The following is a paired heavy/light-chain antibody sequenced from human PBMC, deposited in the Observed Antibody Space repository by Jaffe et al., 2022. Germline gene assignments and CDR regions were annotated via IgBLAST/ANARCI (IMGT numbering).Light chain of an antibody. J-gene: IGLJ2*01. V-gene: IGLV3-25*03. CDR1: ALPKQY. CDR2: KDS. CDR3: QSADSSGTGVV. Sequence: SYELTQPPSVSVSPGQTARITCSGDALPKQYAYWYQQKPGQAPVLVIYKDSERPSGIPERFSGSSSGTTVTLTISGVQAEDEADYYCQSADSSGTGVVFGGGTKLTVL.
Heavy chain of an antibody. J-gene: IGHJ4*02. CDR2: IYPGDSDT. D-gene: IGHD6-13*01. Sequence: EVQLVQSGAEVKKPGESLKISCKGSGYSFTSYWIGWVRQMPGKGLEWMGIIYPGDSDTRYSPSFQGQVTISADKSISTAYLQWSSLKASDTAMYYCVSSGSPPGYSSSWYQIHYFDYWGQGTLVTVSS. V-gene: IGHV5-51*03. CDR3: VSSGSPPGYSSSWYQIHYFDY. CDR1: GYSFTSYW.